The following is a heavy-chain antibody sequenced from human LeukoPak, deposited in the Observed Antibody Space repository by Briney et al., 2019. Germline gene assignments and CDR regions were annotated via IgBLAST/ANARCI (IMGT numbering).Heavy chain of an antibody. CDR3: ARGDYYDSHAFDI. Sequence: PSQTLSLTCAVSGGSISSGDYSWSWIRQPPGKGLEWIGYIYHSGSTYYNPSLKSRVTISVDRSKNQFSLKLSSVTAADTAVYYCARGDYYDSHAFDIWGQGTMVTVS. CDR1: GGSISSGDYS. V-gene: IGHV4-30-2*01. CDR2: IYHSGST. D-gene: IGHD3-22*01. J-gene: IGHJ3*02.